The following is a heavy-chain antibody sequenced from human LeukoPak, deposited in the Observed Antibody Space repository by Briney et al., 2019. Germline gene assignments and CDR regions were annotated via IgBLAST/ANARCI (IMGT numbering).Heavy chain of an antibody. CDR3: AREVPYYYDSSGTFDY. CDR2: IYYSGST. CDR1: GGSISSITYY. Sequence: SETLSLTCTVSGGSISSITYYWSWIRQPPGKGLEWIGYIYYSGSTYYNPSLKSRVTISVDTSKNQFSLKLSSVTAADTAVYYCAREVPYYYDSSGTFDYWGQGTLVTVSS. V-gene: IGHV4-30-4*01. D-gene: IGHD3-22*01. J-gene: IGHJ4*02.